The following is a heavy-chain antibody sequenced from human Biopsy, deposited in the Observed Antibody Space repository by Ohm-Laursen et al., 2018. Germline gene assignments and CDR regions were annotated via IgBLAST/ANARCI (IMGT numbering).Heavy chain of an antibody. J-gene: IGHJ2*01. CDR1: GDDSIASYY. Sequence: TLSLTCSVSGDDSIASYYWSWIRQSPEKGLEWIGFVFHSGLTSYHPSLRSRVSISVDSSKNQFYLNLSPLTPADTAVYFCARGYGGSSRYFDLWGRGTQVTVSS. CDR3: ARGYGGSSRYFDL. D-gene: IGHD3-16*01. CDR2: VFHSGLT. V-gene: IGHV4-59*01.